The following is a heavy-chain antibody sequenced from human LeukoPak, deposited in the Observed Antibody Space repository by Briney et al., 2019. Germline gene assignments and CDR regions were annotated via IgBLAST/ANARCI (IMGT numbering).Heavy chain of an antibody. J-gene: IGHJ6*02. CDR1: GYTFTSYA. Sequence: ASVTVSCKASGYTFTSYAMHWVRQAPGQRLEWMGWINAGNGNTKYSQKFQGRVTITRDTSASTAYMELSSLRSEDTAVYYCARDRTDSSGYYYYYYGMDVWGQGTTVTASS. D-gene: IGHD3-22*01. CDR3: ARDRTDSSGYYYYYYGMDV. V-gene: IGHV1-3*01. CDR2: INAGNGNT.